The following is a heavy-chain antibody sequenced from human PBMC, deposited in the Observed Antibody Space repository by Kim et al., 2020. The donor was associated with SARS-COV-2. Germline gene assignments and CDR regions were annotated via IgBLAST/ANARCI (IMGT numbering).Heavy chain of an antibody. CDR3: ARDRATRKPYYYGMDV. D-gene: IGHD1-26*01. J-gene: IGHJ6*02. Sequence: GGSLRLSCAASGFTFSSYSMNWVRQAPGKGLEWVSYISSSSSTIYYADSVKGRFTISRDNAKNSLYLQMNSLRAEDTAVYYCARDRATRKPYYYGMDVWGQGTTVTVSS. CDR1: GFTFSSYS. CDR2: ISSSSSTI. V-gene: IGHV3-48*04.